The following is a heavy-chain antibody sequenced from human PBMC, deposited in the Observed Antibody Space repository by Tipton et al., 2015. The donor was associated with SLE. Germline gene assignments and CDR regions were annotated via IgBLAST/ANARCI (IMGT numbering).Heavy chain of an antibody. J-gene: IGHJ6*03. CDR2: INWNGGST. D-gene: IGHD2-15*01. CDR3: ARAGGFPYYYYYMDV. CDR1: GFSFDDYG. Sequence: SLRLSCVASGFSFDDYGMNWVRQAPGKGLEWVSGINWNGGSTGYADSVKGRFTISRDNAENSLYLQMNSLTAEDTAVYYCARAGGFPYYYYYMDVWGKGTTVTVSS. V-gene: IGHV3-20*04.